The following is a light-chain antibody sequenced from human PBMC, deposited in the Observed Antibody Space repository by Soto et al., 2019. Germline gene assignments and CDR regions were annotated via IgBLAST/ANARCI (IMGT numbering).Light chain of an antibody. Sequence: EIVLTQSPATLSLSPGERATLSCRASQSVSSNLAWYQQKPGQAPRLLIYGASSRATGIPDRFSGSGSGTDFTLTISRLEPEDFAVYYCHQYDGWTFGQGTKVDIK. CDR3: HQYDGWT. V-gene: IGKV3-20*01. CDR1: QSVSSN. CDR2: GAS. J-gene: IGKJ1*01.